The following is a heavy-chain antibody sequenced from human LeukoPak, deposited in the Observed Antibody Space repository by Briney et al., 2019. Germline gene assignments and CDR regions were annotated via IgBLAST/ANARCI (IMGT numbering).Heavy chain of an antibody. V-gene: IGHV4-61*02. D-gene: IGHD1-1*01. J-gene: IGHJ4*02. CDR2: IYSSGNT. Sequence: SETLSLTCTVSGGSISSSSYYWSWIRQPAGKELEWIGRIYSSGNTDYHPYIVSLKSRVSLSLDTSKNQFFLELTSVTAADTAVYYCARSFTDNFFCENWGQGTLVTLSS. CDR1: GGSISSSSYY. CDR3: ARSFTDNFFCEN.